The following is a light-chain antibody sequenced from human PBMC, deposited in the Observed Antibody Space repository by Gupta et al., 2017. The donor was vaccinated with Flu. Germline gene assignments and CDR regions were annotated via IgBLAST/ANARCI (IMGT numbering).Light chain of an antibody. Sequence: DIQMTQSPSSLSASVGDRVTITGRASQSISSYLNWYQQKPGKAPKLMIYAASRLQSGVPARLSGSGSGTDFTLTISSRQPEDFATYYCQHSYSTPITFGPGTKWISN. CDR3: QHSYSTPIT. CDR2: AAS. CDR1: QSISSY. V-gene: IGKV1-39*01. J-gene: IGKJ3*01.